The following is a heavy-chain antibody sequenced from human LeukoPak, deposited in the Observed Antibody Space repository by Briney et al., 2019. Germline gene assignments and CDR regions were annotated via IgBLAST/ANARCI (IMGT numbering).Heavy chain of an antibody. Sequence: PSETLSLTCTVSGGSISSSSYYWGWIRQPPGKGLEWIGSVYYSGSTYYNPSLKSRVTISGDTSKNQFSLNLSSVTAADTAVYYCARHGGDYPQRYFHYWGQGTLVTVSS. CDR1: GGSISSSSYY. D-gene: IGHD2-21*02. J-gene: IGHJ4*02. V-gene: IGHV4-39*01. CDR3: ARHGGDYPQRYFHY. CDR2: VYYSGST.